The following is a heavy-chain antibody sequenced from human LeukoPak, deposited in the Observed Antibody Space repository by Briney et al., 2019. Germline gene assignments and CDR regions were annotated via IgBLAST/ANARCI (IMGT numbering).Heavy chain of an antibody. Sequence: GASVKVSCKASGYTFTSYAMHWVRQAPGQSLEWMGWINAGNGNTKYSQKFQGRVTITRDTSASTAYMELSSLRSEDTAVYYCARVKDYYDSSGSFPEWFDPWGQGTLVTVSS. CDR2: INAGNGNT. D-gene: IGHD3-22*01. CDR1: GYTFTSYA. V-gene: IGHV1-3*01. CDR3: ARVKDYYDSSGSFPEWFDP. J-gene: IGHJ5*02.